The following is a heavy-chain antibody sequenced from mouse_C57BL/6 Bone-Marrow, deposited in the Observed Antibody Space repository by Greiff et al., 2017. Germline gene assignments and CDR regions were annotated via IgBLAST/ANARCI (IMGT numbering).Heavy chain of an antibody. V-gene: IGHV2-5*01. J-gene: IGHJ1*03. CDR3: AKTLGSKPWYFDV. Sequence: QVQLQQSGPGLVQPSQSLSITCTVSGFSLTSYGVHWVRQSPGKGLEWLGVIWRGGSTDYNAAFMSRLSITKDNSKSQVFFKMNSLQADDTAIYYCAKTLGSKPWYFDVWGTGTTGTVSS. CDR2: IWRGGST. CDR1: GFSLTSYG. D-gene: IGHD3-3*01.